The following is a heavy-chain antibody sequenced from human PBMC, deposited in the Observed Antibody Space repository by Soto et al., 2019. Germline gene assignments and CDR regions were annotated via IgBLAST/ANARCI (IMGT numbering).Heavy chain of an antibody. Sequence: EVQLVESGGGLVQPGGSLRLSCAASGFTFSSYWMHWVRQAPGKGLVWVSRINSDGSSTSYADSVKGRFTISRDTAKNTLYLQMNRLRAADTAVDYCARDKGSYGDYVMDYCDYLGQGTLVTVSS. CDR3: ARDKGSYGDYVMDYCDY. V-gene: IGHV3-74*01. CDR1: GFTFSSYW. CDR2: INSDGSST. D-gene: IGHD4-17*01. J-gene: IGHJ4*02.